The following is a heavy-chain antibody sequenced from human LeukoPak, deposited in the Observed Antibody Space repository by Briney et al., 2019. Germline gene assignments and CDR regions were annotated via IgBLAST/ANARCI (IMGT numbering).Heavy chain of an antibody. J-gene: IGHJ5*02. CDR3: ARDRPGDDDFWSGYYTNYFDP. D-gene: IGHD3-3*01. Sequence: GGSLRLSCAASGFTFSSYSMNWVRQAPGKGLERVSSISGSSSYIYYADSVKGRFTISRDNAKNSLFLQMNSLRAEDTAVYYCARDRPGDDDFWSGYYTNYFDPWGQGTLVTVSS. CDR2: ISGSSSYI. CDR1: GFTFSSYS. V-gene: IGHV3-21*01.